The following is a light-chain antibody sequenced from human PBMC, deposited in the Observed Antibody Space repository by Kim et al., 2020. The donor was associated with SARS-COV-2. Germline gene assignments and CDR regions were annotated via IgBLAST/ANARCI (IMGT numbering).Light chain of an antibody. CDR3: QVWDSRTV. CDR2: KDS. Sequence: SYELTQPPSVSVAPGQTARITCGGDNIGDKNVHWYQQKPGQAPVLVIYKDSNRPSGIPERFSGSNSGNTATLTISRAQAGDEADYYCQVWDSRTVFGGG. CDR1: NIGDKN. J-gene: IGLJ3*02. V-gene: IGLV3-9*01.